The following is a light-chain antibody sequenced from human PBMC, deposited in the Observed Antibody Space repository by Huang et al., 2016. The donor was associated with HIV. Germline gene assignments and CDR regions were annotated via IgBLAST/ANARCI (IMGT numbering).Light chain of an antibody. J-gene: IGKJ2*01. CDR3: QQSYTSPYT. Sequence: DIQMTQSPSSLSASVGDTVTVTCRACQSVTSFLNWYQQKPGKAPKLLIYTASTLETGVPSRFSGSGSGTDFTLTINSLQPEDFATYYCQQSYTSPYTFGQGTKLEIK. V-gene: IGKV1-39*01. CDR2: TAS. CDR1: QSVTSF.